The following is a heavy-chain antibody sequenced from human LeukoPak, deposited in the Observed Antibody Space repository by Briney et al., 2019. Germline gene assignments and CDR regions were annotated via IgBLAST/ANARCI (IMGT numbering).Heavy chain of an antibody. CDR1: GSSFADFW. CDR2: IDPSDSYT. V-gene: IGHV5-10-1*01. J-gene: IGHJ4*02. Sequence: GESLKISCKGSGSSFADFWFSRVRQMPGKGLEWMGRIDPSDSYTNYSPSFQGHVTISADKSISTAYLQWSSLKASDTAMYYCARHVGAVAADWGQGTLVTVSS. D-gene: IGHD6-19*01. CDR3: ARHVGAVAAD.